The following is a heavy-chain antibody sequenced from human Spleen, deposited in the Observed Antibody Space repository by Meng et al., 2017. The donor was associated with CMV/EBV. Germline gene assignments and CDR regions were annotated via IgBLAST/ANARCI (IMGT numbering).Heavy chain of an antibody. J-gene: IGHJ4*02. Sequence: GGSLRLSCAASGFTFTSYAMHWVRQAPGKGLEWVAVIWYDGSLVSYADSVKGRFTISRDNSRNTLDLQMTSLRAEDTAVYYCAKSSSRITATNNYFDYWGQGTLVTVSS. CDR2: IWYDGSLV. D-gene: IGHD1-20*01. CDR1: GFTFTSYA. V-gene: IGHV3-33*06. CDR3: AKSSSRITATNNYFDY.